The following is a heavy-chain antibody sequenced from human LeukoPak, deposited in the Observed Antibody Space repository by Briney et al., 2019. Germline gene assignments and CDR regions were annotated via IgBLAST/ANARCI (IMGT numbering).Heavy chain of an antibody. Sequence: PSETLSLTCTVSSGSLGSYYWNWLRQPAGKGLEWIGHIYTSGSTNYNPSLKSRVTMSVDTSKNQLSLKLHSVTAADTAFYYCAREYSSSSGKALDYWGQGTLVTVSS. CDR3: AREYSSSSGKALDY. J-gene: IGHJ4*02. D-gene: IGHD6-6*01. CDR1: SGSLGSYY. V-gene: IGHV4-4*07. CDR2: IYTSGST.